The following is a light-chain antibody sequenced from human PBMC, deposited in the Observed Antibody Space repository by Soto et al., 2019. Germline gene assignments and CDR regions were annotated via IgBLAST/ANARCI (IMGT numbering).Light chain of an antibody. CDR1: QSVSSTY. Sequence: EIVLTQSPGTLSLSPGERPTLSCRASQSVSSTYLAWYQQKPGQAPRLLIYGASSRATGIPDRFSGSGTGTDFTLTISRLEPEDFAVYYCQHYGSSPWTFGQGTKVDIK. J-gene: IGKJ1*01. CDR2: GAS. CDR3: QHYGSSPWT. V-gene: IGKV3-20*01.